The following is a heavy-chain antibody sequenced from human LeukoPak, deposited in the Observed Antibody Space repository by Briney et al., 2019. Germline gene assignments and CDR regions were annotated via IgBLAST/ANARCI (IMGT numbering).Heavy chain of an antibody. D-gene: IGHD2-21*01. V-gene: IGHV3-30*04. CDR2: ISYDGSHK. Sequence: GGSLRLSCAASGFTFSSYAMHWVRQAPGKGLEWVTVISYDGSHKYYADSVKGRFTISRDNSKNTLYLQMNSLRAEDTALYYCAKDLEGHINGLDVWGQGTTVTVSS. CDR3: AKDLEGHINGLDV. J-gene: IGHJ6*02. CDR1: GFTFSSYA.